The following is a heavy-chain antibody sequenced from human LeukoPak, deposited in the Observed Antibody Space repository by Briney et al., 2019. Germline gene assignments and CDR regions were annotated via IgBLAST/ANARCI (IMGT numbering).Heavy chain of an antibody. J-gene: IGHJ4*02. CDR2: ISAYNGNT. V-gene: IGHV1-18*01. CDR1: GYTFTSYG. CDR3: ASWGDYYDSSGYYVYFDY. Sequence: ASVKVSCKASGYTFTSYGISWVRQTPGQGREWMGWISAYNGNTNNAHKLPRRVTMTTDTSTSTAYMELRSLRSDDTAVYYCASWGDYYDSSGYYVYFDYWGQGTLVTVSS. D-gene: IGHD3-22*01.